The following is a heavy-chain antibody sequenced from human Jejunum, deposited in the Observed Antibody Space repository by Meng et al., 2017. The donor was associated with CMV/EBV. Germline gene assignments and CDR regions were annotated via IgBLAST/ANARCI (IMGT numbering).Heavy chain of an antibody. V-gene: IGHV3-15*01. Sequence: GESLKISCAASGFTFSNAWMTWVRQAPGKGLEWVGRIKTKTDFGTIDYATAVEGRFTISRDDSKNTLYVEMSSLKTEDTAVYYRTTARSYGSSDYWGQGT. J-gene: IGHJ4*02. CDR3: TTARSYGSSDY. D-gene: IGHD6-6*01. CDR1: GFTFSNAW. CDR2: IKTKTDFGTI.